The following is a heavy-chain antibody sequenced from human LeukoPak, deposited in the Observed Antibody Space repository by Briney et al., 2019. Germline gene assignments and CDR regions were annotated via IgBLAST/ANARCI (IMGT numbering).Heavy chain of an antibody. D-gene: IGHD6-19*01. CDR2: ISFDGSIE. V-gene: IGHV3-30*18. Sequence: GGSLRLSCAASGFTFSSYGMHWVRQTPGKGLEWVALISFDGSIEYYADSVKGRFTISRGNSKNTLFLQMNSLRPEDTAVYYCAKDSDIAVAGSDDALDVWGQGTMVTVSS. J-gene: IGHJ3*01. CDR3: AKDSDIAVAGSDDALDV. CDR1: GFTFSSYG.